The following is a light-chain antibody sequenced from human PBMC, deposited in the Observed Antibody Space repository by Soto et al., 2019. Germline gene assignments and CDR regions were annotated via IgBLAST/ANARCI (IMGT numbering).Light chain of an antibody. V-gene: IGKV1-9*01. Sequence: DIQLTQSPSLLSATVGDRVTIPCRASQDISSSLAWYQQKSGKAPKPLIYDASTLQSGVPSRFSGSGSGTEFSLTINSLQPEDFATYYCQKLNTFPLTFGQGTRLEIK. CDR2: DAS. CDR3: QKLNTFPLT. CDR1: QDISSS. J-gene: IGKJ5*01.